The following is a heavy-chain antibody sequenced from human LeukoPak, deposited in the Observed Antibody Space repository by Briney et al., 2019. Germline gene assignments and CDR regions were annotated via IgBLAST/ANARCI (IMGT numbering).Heavy chain of an antibody. V-gene: IGHV3-21*01. CDR2: ISSSSSNI. CDR3: VRAVEYYYDSSGYAVDY. CDR1: GCTFARYS. Sequence: PGGSLRLSCAASGCTFARYSMNWVRQAPGKGLEWVSSISSSSSNIYYADSVTGRFTISRDNAKNSLYLQMNSLRAEDTAVYYCVRAVEYYYDSSGYAVDYWGQGTLVTVSS. D-gene: IGHD3-22*01. J-gene: IGHJ4*02.